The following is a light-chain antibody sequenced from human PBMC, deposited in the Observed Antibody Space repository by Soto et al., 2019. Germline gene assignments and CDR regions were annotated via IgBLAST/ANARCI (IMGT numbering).Light chain of an antibody. CDR2: DTS. J-gene: IGKJ5*01. CDR1: QSLTNSF. V-gene: IGKV3-20*01. Sequence: EIVLTQSPGTLSLSPGERATLSCRASQSLTNSFIAWYQQKPGQAPRLLIYDTSSRATGIPDRFSGSGSGTCFTLPISRLEPEDFAVFFCQQYGTSEIIFGQGTRLEIK. CDR3: QQYGTSEII.